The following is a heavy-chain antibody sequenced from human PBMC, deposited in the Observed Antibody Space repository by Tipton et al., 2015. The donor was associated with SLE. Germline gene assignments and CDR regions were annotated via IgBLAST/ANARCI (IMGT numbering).Heavy chain of an antibody. Sequence: QSGAEVKKPGASVKVSCKAFVYRFTNYGTSWVRQAPGQGLEWMGWISAYTGNTNYAQKLQGRVTMTTDTSTGTAYMELRSLSSDDTAVYYCARDPLCPPLYLFDPWCQKTLVTVSA. J-gene: IGHJ5*02. CDR3: ARDPLCPPLYLFDP. D-gene: IGHD2-2*01. CDR2: ISAYTGNT. V-gene: IGHV1-18*01. CDR1: VYRFTNYG.